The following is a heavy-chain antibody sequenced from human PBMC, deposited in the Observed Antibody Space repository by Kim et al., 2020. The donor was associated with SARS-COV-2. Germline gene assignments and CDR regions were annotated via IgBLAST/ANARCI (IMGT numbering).Heavy chain of an antibody. CDR2: ISSSSSYI. J-gene: IGHJ6*02. V-gene: IGHV3-21*01. CDR1: GFTFSSYS. CDR3: ARDQGAGDYDSRAGYYGMDV. D-gene: IGHD3-22*01. Sequence: GGSLRLSCAASGFTFSSYSMNWVRQAPGKGLEWVSSISSSSSYIYYADSVKGRFTISRDNAKNSLYLQMNSLRAEDTAVYYCARDQGAGDYDSRAGYYGMDVWGQGTTVTVSS.